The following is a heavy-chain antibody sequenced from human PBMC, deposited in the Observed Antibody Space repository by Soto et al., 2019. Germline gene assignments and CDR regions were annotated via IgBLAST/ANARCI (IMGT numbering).Heavy chain of an antibody. Sequence: ASVKVSCKASGYTFTNYGISWVRQAPGQRLEWIAWVSPYNGNTNYAQTVQGRVTMTTDTSTSTAYMELRSLRSDDTAVYYCARDTDYYGSGDNWFDPWGQGTLVTVSS. V-gene: IGHV1-18*01. D-gene: IGHD3-10*01. CDR2: VSPYNGNT. J-gene: IGHJ5*02. CDR1: GYTFTNYG. CDR3: ARDTDYYGSGDNWFDP.